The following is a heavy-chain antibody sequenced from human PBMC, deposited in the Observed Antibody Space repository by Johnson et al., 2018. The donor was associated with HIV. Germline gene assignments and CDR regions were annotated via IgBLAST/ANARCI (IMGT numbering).Heavy chain of an antibody. CDR1: GFSFSDHY. Sequence: QVQVVESGGGLVKPGGSLRLSCAASGFSFSDHYMSWIRQAPGKGLEWVSYISSSGSTIYYAESGKGRFTVSRDNAKNSLYLQMNSLRAEDTAMYDCARGIWIPCIDAIDIWGQGTMVTVSS. J-gene: IGHJ3*02. CDR2: ISSSGSTI. CDR3: ARGIWIPCIDAIDI. D-gene: IGHD5-18*01. V-gene: IGHV3-11*04.